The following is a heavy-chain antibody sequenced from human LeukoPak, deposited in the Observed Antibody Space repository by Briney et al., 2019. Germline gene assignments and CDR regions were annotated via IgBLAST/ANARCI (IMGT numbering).Heavy chain of an antibody. CDR2: IYYSGST. CDR3: ARVRTTLYYYYYMDV. V-gene: IGHV4-59*01. Sequence: SETLSLTCAAYGGSFSGYYWSWIRQPPGKGLEWIGYIYYSGSTNYNTSLKSRVTISVDTSKNQFSLKLSSVTAADTAVYYCARVRTTLYYYYYMDVWGKGTTVTISS. CDR1: GGSFSGYY. J-gene: IGHJ6*03. D-gene: IGHD4-11*01.